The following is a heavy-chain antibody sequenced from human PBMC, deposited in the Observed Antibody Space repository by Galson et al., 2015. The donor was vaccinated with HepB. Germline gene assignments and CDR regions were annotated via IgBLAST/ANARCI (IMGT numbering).Heavy chain of an antibody. Sequence: SVKVSCKASGYTFTSYGISWVRQAPGQGLEWMERIIPILGIANYAQKFQGRVTITADKSTSTAYMELSSLRSEDTAVYYCARDLYYYDSSGYPPFDPWGQGTLVTVSS. V-gene: IGHV1-69*04. D-gene: IGHD3-22*01. CDR1: GYTFTSYG. J-gene: IGHJ5*02. CDR2: IIPILGIA. CDR3: ARDLYYYDSSGYPPFDP.